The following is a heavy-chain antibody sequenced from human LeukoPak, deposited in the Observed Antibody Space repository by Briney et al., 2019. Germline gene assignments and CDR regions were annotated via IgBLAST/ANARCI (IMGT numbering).Heavy chain of an antibody. V-gene: IGHV4-31*03. Sequence: SETLSLTCTVSGGSISSGGYYWRWIRQHPGKGLEWIGYIYYSGSTYYNPSLKSRVTISVDTSKNQFSLKLSSVTAADTAVYYCARTGYSGYPPPRDYFDYWGQGTLVTVSS. CDR1: GGSISSGGYY. CDR2: IYYSGST. J-gene: IGHJ4*02. D-gene: IGHD5-12*01. CDR3: ARTGYSGYPPPRDYFDY.